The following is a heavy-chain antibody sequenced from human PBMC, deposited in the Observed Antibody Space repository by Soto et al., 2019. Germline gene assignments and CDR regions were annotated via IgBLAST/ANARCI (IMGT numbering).Heavy chain of an antibody. D-gene: IGHD5-12*01. CDR1: GFSLSTTGEG. CDR3: AHSDLVRRPLAY. CDR2: IYWDDDR. J-gene: IGHJ4*02. Sequence: QITLKESGPTLVKPTQTLTLTCTFSGFSLSTTGEGVGWFRQPPGKALEWLALIYWDDDRRYCPSLKSRLTITKDTAKNQVVLTMTNMDPVDTARYYCAHSDLVRRPLAYWGQGTLVTVSS. V-gene: IGHV2-5*02.